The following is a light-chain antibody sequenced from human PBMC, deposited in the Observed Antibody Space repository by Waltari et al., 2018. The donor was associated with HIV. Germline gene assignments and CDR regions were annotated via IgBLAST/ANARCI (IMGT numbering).Light chain of an antibody. J-gene: IGLJ2*01. CDR3: SSYTSSSTVV. CDR1: SSDVGGYNH. Sequence: QSALTQPASVSGSPGQSITISCTGTSSDVGGYNHVSWYQQHPGKAPKLMMYEVSNRPSGVSNRFSGSKSGNTASLTISGLQAEDEADYYCSSYTSSSTVVFGGGTKLTVL. CDR2: EVS. V-gene: IGLV2-14*01.